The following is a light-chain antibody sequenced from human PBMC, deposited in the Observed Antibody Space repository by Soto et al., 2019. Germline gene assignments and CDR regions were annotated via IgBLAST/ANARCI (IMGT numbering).Light chain of an antibody. CDR1: QSISSN. J-gene: IGKJ2*01. CDR2: GAS. CDR3: QQYNNWPPAYT. V-gene: IGKV3-15*01. Sequence: EIVMTQSPATLSVSPGERATLSCRASQSISSNLAWYQQKPGQSPRLLIYGASTRATGIPGRFSGSGSGTEFTLTISSLQSEDFAVYHCQQYNNWPPAYTFGQGTKLEIK.